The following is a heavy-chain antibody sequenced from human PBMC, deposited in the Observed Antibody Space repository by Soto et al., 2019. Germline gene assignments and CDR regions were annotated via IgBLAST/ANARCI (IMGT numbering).Heavy chain of an antibody. CDR3: ARDSVAGTYFDY. J-gene: IGHJ4*02. Sequence: QVQLVQSGAEVKKPGASVKVSCKASGYTFTTYGISWVRQAPGQGLEWMGWINDDNGNTNYAQKPQDRVTITTDTSTSTAYMEMRSLSSDDTAGYYCARDSVAGTYFDYWGQGTLVTVSS. D-gene: IGHD6-19*01. V-gene: IGHV1-18*01. CDR1: GYTFTTYG. CDR2: INDDNGNT.